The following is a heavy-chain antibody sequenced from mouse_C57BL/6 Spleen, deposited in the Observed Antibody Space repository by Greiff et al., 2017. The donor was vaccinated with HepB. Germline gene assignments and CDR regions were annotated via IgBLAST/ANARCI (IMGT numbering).Heavy chain of an antibody. CDR3: ARSYGSSYVSAY. J-gene: IGHJ3*01. CDR1: GYTFTDYY. V-gene: IGHV1-76*01. CDR2: IYPGSGNT. D-gene: IGHD1-1*01. Sequence: QVQLQQSGAELVRPGASVKLSCMASGYTFTDYYINWVKQRPGQGLEWIARIYPGSGNTYYNEKFKGKATLTAEKSSSTAYMQLSSLTSEDSAVYFCARSYGSSYVSAYWGQGTLVTVSA.